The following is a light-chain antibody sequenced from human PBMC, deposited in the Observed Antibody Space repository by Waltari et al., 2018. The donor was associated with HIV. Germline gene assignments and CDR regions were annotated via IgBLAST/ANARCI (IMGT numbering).Light chain of an antibody. V-gene: IGKV3-15*01. J-gene: IGKJ4*01. CDR2: GAS. CDR1: QSVSSN. Sequence: EIVMTHSPATLSVSPGARATLSCRASQSVSSNLAWYQQKPGQAPRLLIYGASTRATGIPARFSGSGSGTEFTLTISSLQSEDFAIYYCQQYNNWPPLTFGGGTKVEIK. CDR3: QQYNNWPPLT.